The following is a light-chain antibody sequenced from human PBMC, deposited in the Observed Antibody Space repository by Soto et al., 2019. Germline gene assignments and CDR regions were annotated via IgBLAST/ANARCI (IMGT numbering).Light chain of an antibody. V-gene: IGLV2-11*01. CDR3: CSYVGTYIHYV. J-gene: IGLJ1*01. CDR2: DVS. Sequence: QSVLTQPRSVSGSPGQSVTISCTGTGSNVGAYNYVSWYQQHPGKAPKLMIYDVSNRPSGVPDRFSGSKSANTASLTISGLQPEDEADYYCCSYVGTYIHYVFGSGTKVTVL. CDR1: GSNVGAYNY.